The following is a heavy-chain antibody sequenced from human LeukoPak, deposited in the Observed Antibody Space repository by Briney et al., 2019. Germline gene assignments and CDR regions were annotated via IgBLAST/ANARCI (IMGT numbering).Heavy chain of an antibody. CDR2: IRGNGVTT. J-gene: IGHJ1*01. V-gene: IGHV3-23*01. CDR1: GFTFSSYG. D-gene: IGHD3-16*01. Sequence: GGSLRLSCAASGFTFSSYGMNWVRQAPGKGLEWVSGIRGNGVTTYYADSVKGRFTISRDNSKNTLYLQMSSLGAEDTAVYFCAKDDAWGRYQDWGQGTLVTVSS. CDR3: AKDDAWGRYQD.